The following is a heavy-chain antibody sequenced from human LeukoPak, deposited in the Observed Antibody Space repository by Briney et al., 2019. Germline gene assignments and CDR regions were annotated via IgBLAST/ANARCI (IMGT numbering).Heavy chain of an antibody. Sequence: GGSLRLSCAASGFTFRSSAMHWVRQAPGKGLEWVAVTSYDGRNKYYADSAKGRFTISRDNSKNTLYLQMNSLRPEDTAVYYCERDGYGLDTPMVSTNFDYWGQGTLVTVSS. CDR2: TSYDGRNK. CDR1: GFTFRSSA. D-gene: IGHD5-18*01. CDR3: ERDGYGLDTPMVSTNFDY. J-gene: IGHJ4*02. V-gene: IGHV3-30*04.